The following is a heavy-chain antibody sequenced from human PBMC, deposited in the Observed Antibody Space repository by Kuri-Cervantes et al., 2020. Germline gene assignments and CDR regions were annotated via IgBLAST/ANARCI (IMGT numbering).Heavy chain of an antibody. CDR1: GYSISSGYY. J-gene: IGHJ6*03. D-gene: IGHD1-26*01. V-gene: IGHV4-38-2*01. CDR3: ARVIVGAPYYYYYYMDV. Sequence: SETLSLTCAVSGYSISSGYYWGWIRQPPGKGLEWIGSIYYSGSTYYNPSLKSRVTISVDTSKNQFSLKLSSVTAADTAVYYCARVIVGAPYYYYYYMDVRGKGTTVTVSS. CDR2: IYYSGST.